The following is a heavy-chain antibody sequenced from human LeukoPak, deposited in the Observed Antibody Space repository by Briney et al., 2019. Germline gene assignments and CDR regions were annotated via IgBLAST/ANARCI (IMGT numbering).Heavy chain of an antibody. CDR3: AKSPDYYYYYMDV. V-gene: IGHV3-21*04. CDR1: GFTFSSYS. CDR2: ISSSSSNI. Sequence: GGSLRLSCAASGFTFSSYSMNWVRQAPGKGLEWVSSISSSSSNIYYADSVKGRFTISRDNSKNTLYLQMNSLRAEDTAVYYCAKSPDYYYYYMDVWGKGTTVTVSS. J-gene: IGHJ6*03.